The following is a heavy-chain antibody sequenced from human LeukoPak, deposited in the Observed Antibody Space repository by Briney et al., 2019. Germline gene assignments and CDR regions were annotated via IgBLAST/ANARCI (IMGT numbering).Heavy chain of an antibody. Sequence: ASVKVSCKASGGTFSSYAISWVRQAPGQGLEWMGRIIPILGIANYAQKFQGRVTITADKSTSTAYMELSSLRSEDTAVYYCTYGSGSYAASIDFDYWGQGTLVTVSS. CDR1: GGTFSSYA. CDR3: TYGSGSYAASIDFDY. V-gene: IGHV1-69*04. D-gene: IGHD3-10*01. J-gene: IGHJ4*02. CDR2: IIPILGIA.